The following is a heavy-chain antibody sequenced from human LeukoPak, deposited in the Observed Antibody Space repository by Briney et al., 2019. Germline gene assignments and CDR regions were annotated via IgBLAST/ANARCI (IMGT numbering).Heavy chain of an antibody. D-gene: IGHD6-6*01. V-gene: IGHV3-7*01. CDR3: ARGPNSNWSGLDF. Sequence: GGSLRPSCAASGFAFNSQTMSWVRQAPGKGLEWVASIKEDEIEIHYVDSVKGRFTVSRDNAKNTLYLQVNSLRAEDTAVYYCARGPNSNWSGLDFWGQGTLLTVSS. CDR1: GFAFNSQT. CDR2: IKEDEIEI. J-gene: IGHJ4*02.